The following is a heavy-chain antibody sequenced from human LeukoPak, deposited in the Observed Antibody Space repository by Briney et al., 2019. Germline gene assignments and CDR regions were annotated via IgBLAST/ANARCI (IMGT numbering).Heavy chain of an antibody. V-gene: IGHV3-30*04. Sequence: GGSLRLSCAASGFTFSSYEMNWVRQAPGKGLEWVAVVSYDGSNKYNADSVKGRFTISRDNSKNTLYLQMNSLRAEDTAVYYCARDGDSSWSYYYYMDVWGKGTTVTVSS. CDR3: ARDGDSSWSYYYYMDV. D-gene: IGHD6-13*01. J-gene: IGHJ6*03. CDR2: VSYDGSNK. CDR1: GFTFSSYE.